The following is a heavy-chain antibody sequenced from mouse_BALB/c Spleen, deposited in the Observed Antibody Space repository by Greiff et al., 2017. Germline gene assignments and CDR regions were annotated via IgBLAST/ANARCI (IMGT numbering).Heavy chain of an antibody. J-gene: IGHJ3*01. V-gene: IGHV1-54*01. Sequence: VQLQQSGAELVRPGTSVKVSCKASGYAFTNYFIEWVKQRPGQGLEWIGVINPGNGGTKYNEKFKGKATLTADKSSSTAYMQLSSLTSDDSAVYSDARSTLQRSLDYWGQGTLVTVSA. D-gene: IGHD1-1*01. CDR2: INPGNGGT. CDR1: GYAFTNYF. CDR3: ARSTLQRSLDY.